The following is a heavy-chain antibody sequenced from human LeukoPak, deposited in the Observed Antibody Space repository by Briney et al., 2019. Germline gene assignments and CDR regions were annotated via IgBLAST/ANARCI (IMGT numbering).Heavy chain of an antibody. CDR3: VRGKNGYNP. V-gene: IGHV4-59*01. J-gene: IGHJ5*02. CDR1: GGSISDYY. Sequence: SETLSLTCTVSGGSISDYYWSWIRQPPGRGLEWIGYMHHNGEIEYNPSLKSRVTISMDTAKNQLSLKVRSVIAADTATYYCVRGKNGYNPWGKGTLVTVSS. D-gene: IGHD5-24*01. CDR2: MHHNGEI.